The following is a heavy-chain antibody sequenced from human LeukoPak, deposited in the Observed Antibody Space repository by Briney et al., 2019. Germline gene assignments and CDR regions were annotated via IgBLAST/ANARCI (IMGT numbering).Heavy chain of an antibody. D-gene: IGHD3-9*01. V-gene: IGHV1-69*13. Sequence: SVKVSCKASGGTFSYYAISWVRQAPGQGLEWMGGIIPMFETADSAQKFQGRLTITADESTSTAYMALSSLRAEDTAVSYCARDLVGSHTGYSSGAWDYWGQGTLVTVSS. J-gene: IGHJ4*02. CDR3: ARDLVGSHTGYSSGAWDY. CDR2: IIPMFETA. CDR1: GGTFSYYA.